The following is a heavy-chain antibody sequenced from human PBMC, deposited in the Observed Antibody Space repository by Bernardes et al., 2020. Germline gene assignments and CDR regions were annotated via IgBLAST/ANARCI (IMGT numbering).Heavy chain of an antibody. CDR1: AFTFSDYE. CDR2: ISGSSSSV. CDR3: AREHTVRGSNGYDPENPDVFDL. D-gene: IGHD3-16*01. V-gene: IGHV3-48*03. Sequence: GGSLRLSCEASAFTFSDYEMNWVRQAPGKGLEWIAYISGSSSSVYYSKSVEGRFTISRDNAKNSLYLQMNGLGAEDTAVYYCAREHTVRGSNGYDPENPDVFDLWGQGTTVIVSS. J-gene: IGHJ6*01.